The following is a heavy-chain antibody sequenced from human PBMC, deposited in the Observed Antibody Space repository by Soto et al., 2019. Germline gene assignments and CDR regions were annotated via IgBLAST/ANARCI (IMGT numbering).Heavy chain of an antibody. CDR1: GGSISSYY. D-gene: IGHD2-21*02. CDR2: MYNTGST. CDR3: ARDLWGYCGTDCYPLDV. V-gene: IGHV4-59*01. Sequence: QVRLQESGPGLVKPSETLSLTCTVSGGSISSYYWSWIRQPPGKGLEWIGYMYNTGSTIYNPSLKSRVTTSVDPSKNQLSLKLNSVTAAETAVYYCARDLWGYCGTDCYPLDVWGQGTTVTVSS. J-gene: IGHJ6*02.